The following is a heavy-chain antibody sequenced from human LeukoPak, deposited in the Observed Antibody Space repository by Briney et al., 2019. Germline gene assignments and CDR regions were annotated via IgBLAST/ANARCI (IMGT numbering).Heavy chain of an antibody. CDR1: GFTFDDYA. D-gene: IGHD5-24*01. J-gene: IGHJ4*02. CDR3: AKVMYRDGYNNPLFDY. V-gene: IGHV3-9*01. CDR2: VSWNSGSI. Sequence: GRSLRLSCAASGFTFDDYAMHWVRQAPGKGLEWVSGVSWNSGSIGYADSVKGRFTISRDNAENSLYLQMNSLRAEDTALYYCAKVMYRDGYNNPLFDYWGQGTLVTVSS.